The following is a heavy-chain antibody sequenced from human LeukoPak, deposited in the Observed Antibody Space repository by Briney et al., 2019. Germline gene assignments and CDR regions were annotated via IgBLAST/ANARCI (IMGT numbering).Heavy chain of an antibody. CDR1: GFTVSSNY. D-gene: IGHD3-22*01. Sequence: GGSLRLSCAASGFTVSSNYMSWVRQAPGKGLEWVSVIYSGGSTYYADSVKGRFTIPRDNSKNTLYLQMNSLRAEDTAVYYCARTYYYDSSGYYRNDYWGQGTLVTVSS. V-gene: IGHV3-53*01. CDR3: ARTYYYDSSGYYRNDY. CDR2: IYSGGST. J-gene: IGHJ4*02.